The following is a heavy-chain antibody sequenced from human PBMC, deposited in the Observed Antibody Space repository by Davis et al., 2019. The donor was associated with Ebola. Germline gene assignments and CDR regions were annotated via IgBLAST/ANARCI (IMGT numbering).Heavy chain of an antibody. D-gene: IGHD1-26*01. CDR1: GFTFSGYW. Sequence: GESLKISCAASGFTFSGYWMHWVRQAPGKGLVWVSRINSYGSSTNYADSVKGRFTISRDNAKNTLYLQMNSLRAEDTAVYYCARDSGSYYSAFDIWGQGTMVTVSS. CDR3: ARDSGSYYSAFDI. J-gene: IGHJ3*02. CDR2: INSYGSST. V-gene: IGHV3-74*01.